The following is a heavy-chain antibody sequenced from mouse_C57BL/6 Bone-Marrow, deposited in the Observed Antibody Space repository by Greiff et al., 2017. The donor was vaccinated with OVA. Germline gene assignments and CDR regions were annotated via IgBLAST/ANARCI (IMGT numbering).Heavy chain of an antibody. CDR1: GYTFTSYW. J-gene: IGHJ4*01. CDR2: IDTSDSYT. D-gene: IGHD1-3*01. Sequence: QVQLQQPGAELVMPGASVKLSCKASGYTFTSYWMHWVKQRPGQGLEWIGEIDTSDSYTNYNQKFKGKSTLTVDKSSSTAYMQLSSLTSEDSAVYYCAIKGSGDEDYWGQGTSVTVSS. V-gene: IGHV1-69*01. CDR3: AIKGSGDEDY.